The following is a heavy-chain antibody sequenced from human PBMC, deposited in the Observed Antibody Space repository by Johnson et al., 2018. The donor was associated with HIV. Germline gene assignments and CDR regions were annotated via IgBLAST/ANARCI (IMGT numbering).Heavy chain of an antibody. CDR1: GFTFSNYA. CDR2: ISWNSGSI. Sequence: VQLVESGGGVVQPGRSLRLSCAASGFTFSNYAMHWVRQAPGKGLEWVSGISWNSGSIGYADSVKGRFTISRDNAKNSLYLQMNSLRAEDTALYYCAKGVGSIGGAFDIWGQGTMVIVS. J-gene: IGHJ3*02. D-gene: IGHD3-10*01. CDR3: AKGVGSIGGAFDI. V-gene: IGHV3-9*01.